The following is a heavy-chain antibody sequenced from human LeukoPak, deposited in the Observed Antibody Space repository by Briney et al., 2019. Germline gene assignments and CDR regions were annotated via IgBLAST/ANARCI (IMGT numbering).Heavy chain of an antibody. Sequence: GGSLRLSCAASGFTFTSYAMNRVRQAPGKGLEWVSTISGSGSSTYYVDSVKGRFTISRDNSKNTLYLQMNSLRAEDTAVYYCARDLRYCSSTSCYFVYYGMDVWGQGTTVTVSS. V-gene: IGHV3-23*01. D-gene: IGHD2-2*01. CDR1: GFTFTSYA. J-gene: IGHJ6*02. CDR3: ARDLRYCSSTSCYFVYYGMDV. CDR2: ISGSGSST.